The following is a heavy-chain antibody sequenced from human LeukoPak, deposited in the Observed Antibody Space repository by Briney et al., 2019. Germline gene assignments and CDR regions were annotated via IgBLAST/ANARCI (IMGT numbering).Heavy chain of an antibody. CDR3: ARWDCSGGSCYSRYYFDY. J-gene: IGHJ4*02. CDR2: ISSSSSYI. Sequence: PGGSLRLSCAASGFTFSSYSMNWVRQAPGKGLEWVSSISSSSSYIYYADSVKGRFTISRDNAKNSLYLQMNSLRAGDTAVYYCARWDCSGGSCYSRYYFDYWGQGTLVTVSS. CDR1: GFTFSSYS. V-gene: IGHV3-21*01. D-gene: IGHD2-15*01.